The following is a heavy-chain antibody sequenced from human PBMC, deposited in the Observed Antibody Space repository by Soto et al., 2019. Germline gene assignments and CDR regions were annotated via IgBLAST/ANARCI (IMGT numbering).Heavy chain of an antibody. CDR3: ARIGSYYDSSGYYPNWFDP. CDR1: GGTFSSYA. CDR2: IIPIFGTA. J-gene: IGHJ5*02. V-gene: IGHV1-69*01. D-gene: IGHD3-22*01. Sequence: QVQLVQSGAEVKKPGSSVKVSCKASGGTFSSYAISWVRQAPGQGLEWMGGIIPIFGTANYVQKFQGRVTITADESTSTAYMELSSLRSEDTAVYYCARIGSYYDSSGYYPNWFDPWGQGTLVTVSS.